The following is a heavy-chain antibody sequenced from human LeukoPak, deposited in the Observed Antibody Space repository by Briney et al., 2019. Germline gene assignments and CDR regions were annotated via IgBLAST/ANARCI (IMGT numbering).Heavy chain of an antibody. CDR2: ISVYNGHT. Sequence: ASVKVSCKASGYTFTSYGISWVRQAPGQGLEWMGWISVYNGHTNYAQKFQGRVTMTTDTSTSTAYMELRSLKFDDTAIYYCAKDWHILTGRNCFDPWGQGTLVTVSS. CDR3: AKDWHILTGRNCFDP. CDR1: GYTFTSYG. V-gene: IGHV1-18*01. J-gene: IGHJ5*02. D-gene: IGHD3-9*01.